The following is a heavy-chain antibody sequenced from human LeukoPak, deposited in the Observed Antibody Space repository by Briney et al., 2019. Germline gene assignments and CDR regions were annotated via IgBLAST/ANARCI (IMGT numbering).Heavy chain of an antibody. CDR1: GYAFTNYY. Sequence: ASVKVSCKASGYAFTNYYMHWVRQAPGQGLEWMGVIDPSAGSTTYAQKFQGRVTMTRDTATSTVYTEVSSLRSEDTAVYYCARAHYASSNIKVPFDVWGKGTTVTVSS. CDR3: ARAHYASSNIKVPFDV. J-gene: IGHJ6*04. V-gene: IGHV1-46*01. CDR2: IDPSAGST. D-gene: IGHD6-13*01.